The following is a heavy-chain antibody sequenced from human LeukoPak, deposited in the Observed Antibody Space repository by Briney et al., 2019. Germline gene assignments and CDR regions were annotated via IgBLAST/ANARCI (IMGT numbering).Heavy chain of an antibody. CDR3: ARVGYSSSWYWDWFDP. CDR2: IIPIFGTA. Sequence: GSSVTVSCKASGGTFSSYAISWVRQAPGQGLEWMGGIIPIFGTANYAQKFQGRVTITADKSTSTAYMELSSLRSEDTAVYYCARVGYSSSWYWDWFDPWGQGTLVTVSS. CDR1: GGTFSSYA. V-gene: IGHV1-69*06. J-gene: IGHJ5*02. D-gene: IGHD6-13*01.